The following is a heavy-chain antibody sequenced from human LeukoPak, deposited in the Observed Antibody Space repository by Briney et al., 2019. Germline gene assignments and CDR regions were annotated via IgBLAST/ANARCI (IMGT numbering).Heavy chain of an antibody. J-gene: IGHJ5*02. D-gene: IGHD2-15*01. V-gene: IGHV4-34*01. CDR2: INHSGIT. CDR1: GRSFSGYY. Sequence: PSETLSLTCAVYGRSFSGYYWTWIRQTPRKGLEWIGEINHSGITDYNPSLRSRVTISVDTSKNQFSLKLSSVTAADTAIYYCARAVIVVAAATQRNWFDPWGQGTLVTVSS. CDR3: ARAVIVVAAATQRNWFDP.